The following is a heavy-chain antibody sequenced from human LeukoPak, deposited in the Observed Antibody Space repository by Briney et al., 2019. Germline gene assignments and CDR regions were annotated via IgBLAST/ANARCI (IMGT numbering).Heavy chain of an antibody. D-gene: IGHD2-2*01. Sequence: PGGSLRLSCAASGFTFDDYAMHWVRHAPGKGLEWVSGISWNSGSIVYADSVKGRFTISRDNGKNYMYVQMNSLRAKDMALYYCAKSLSRYCSSTSCFGGFDYWGQGTLVTVSS. CDR3: AKSLSRYCSSTSCFGGFDY. CDR2: ISWNSGSI. CDR1: GFTFDDYA. J-gene: IGHJ4*02. V-gene: IGHV3-9*03.